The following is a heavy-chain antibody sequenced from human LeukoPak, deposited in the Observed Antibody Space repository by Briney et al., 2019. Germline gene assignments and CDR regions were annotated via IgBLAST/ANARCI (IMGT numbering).Heavy chain of an antibody. J-gene: IGHJ5*02. CDR2: ITGAGDT. Sequence: GGSLRLSCAASGFIISNYAMMWVRQAPGKGLEWVSSITGAGDTIYVDSVKGRFTVSRDNSENTLYLQINRLTAEDTALYFCVKGKAPGAVDWFDPWGQGTLVTVSS. CDR3: VKGKAPGAVDWFDP. CDR1: GFIISNYA. V-gene: IGHV3-23*01. D-gene: IGHD2-8*02.